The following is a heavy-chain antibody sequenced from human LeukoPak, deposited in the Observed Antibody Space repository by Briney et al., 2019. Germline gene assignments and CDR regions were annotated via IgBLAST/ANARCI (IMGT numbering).Heavy chain of an antibody. D-gene: IGHD3-10*01. CDR1: GFTFSSYW. CDR3: ARPVVKWFGDDY. Sequence: GGSLRLSCAASGFTFSSYWMIWVRQAPGKGLEWVANIKQDGSGKYYVDSVKGRFTISRENAKNSLYLQMNSLRAEDTAVYYCARPVVKWFGDDYWGQGTLVTVSS. V-gene: IGHV3-7*01. CDR2: IKQDGSGK. J-gene: IGHJ4*02.